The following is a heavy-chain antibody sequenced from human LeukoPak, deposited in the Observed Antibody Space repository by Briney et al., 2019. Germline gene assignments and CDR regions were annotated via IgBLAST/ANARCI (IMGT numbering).Heavy chain of an antibody. D-gene: IGHD3-22*01. V-gene: IGHV4-38-2*02. J-gene: IGHJ4*02. Sequence: SETLSLTCTVSGYSISSGYYWGWIRQPPGKGLEWIGSIYHSVTTYYNPSLKSRVTISVDTSKNQFSLKLRSVTAADTAVYYCARSRWLSDPYFDYWGQGTLVTVSS. CDR2: IYHSVTT. CDR1: GYSISSGYY. CDR3: ARSRWLSDPYFDY.